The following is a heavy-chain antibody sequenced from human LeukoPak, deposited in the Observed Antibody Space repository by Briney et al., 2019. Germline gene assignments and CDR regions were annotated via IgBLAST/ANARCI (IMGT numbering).Heavy chain of an antibody. CDR2: MNPNSGNT. D-gene: IGHD2-15*01. V-gene: IGHV1-8*03. CDR3: ARGRRISGYYYMDV. J-gene: IGHJ6*03. CDR1: GYTFTGYY. Sequence: ASVKVSCKSSGYTFTGYYMHWVRQAPGQGLEWMGWMNPNSGNTGYAQKFQGRVTITRNTSISTAYMELSSLRSEDTAVYYCARGRRISGYYYMDVWGKGTTVTVSS.